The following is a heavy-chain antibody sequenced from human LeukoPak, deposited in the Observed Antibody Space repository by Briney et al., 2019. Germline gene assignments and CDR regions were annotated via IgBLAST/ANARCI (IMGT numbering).Heavy chain of an antibody. J-gene: IGHJ4*02. CDR1: GFTVSSNY. CDR3: ARGNYDSSGCPDY. CDR2: IYSGGST. V-gene: IGHV3-53*01. Sequence: GGSLRPSCAASGFTVSSNYMSWVRQAPGKGLEWVSVIYSGGSTYYADSVKGRFTISRDNSKNTLYLQMNSLRAEDTAVYYCARGNYDSSGCPDYWGQGTLVTVSS. D-gene: IGHD3-22*01.